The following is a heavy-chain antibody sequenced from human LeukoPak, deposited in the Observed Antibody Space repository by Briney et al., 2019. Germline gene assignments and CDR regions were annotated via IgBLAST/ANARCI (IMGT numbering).Heavy chain of an antibody. V-gene: IGHV3-7*05. CDR3: ATDRGYSTFDI. CDR1: GFTFSTYW. CDR2: TKEDGSEK. Sequence: PGGSLRLSCAASGFTFSTYWMNWVRQAPGKGLEWVASTKEDGSEKYYVDSVKGRFTISRDNAKNSLFLQMNSLRAEETAVYYCATDRGYSTFDIWGQGTMVTVSS. J-gene: IGHJ3*02. D-gene: IGHD5-18*01.